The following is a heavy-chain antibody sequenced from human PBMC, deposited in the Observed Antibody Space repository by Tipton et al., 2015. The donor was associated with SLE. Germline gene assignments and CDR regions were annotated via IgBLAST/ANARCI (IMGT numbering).Heavy chain of an antibody. D-gene: IGHD1-26*01. CDR2: INHRGST. V-gene: IGHV4-34*01. Sequence: TLSLTCAVYGGSFSGYYWSWIRQPPGKGLEWIGEINHRGSTNYNPSLKSRVTISGDTSKNQFSLKLSSVTAADTAVYNCARGHQGALGWYFDLWGRGTLVPVSS. CDR3: ARGHQGALGWYFDL. J-gene: IGHJ2*01. CDR1: GGSFSGYY.